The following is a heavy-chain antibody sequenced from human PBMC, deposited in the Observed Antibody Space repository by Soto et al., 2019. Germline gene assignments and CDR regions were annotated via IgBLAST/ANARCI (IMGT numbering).Heavy chain of an antibody. CDR1: GFTFSSYA. CDR3: AKAGGTYYYGSGGWNYFDY. V-gene: IGHV3-23*01. Sequence: GESLRLSCAASGFTFSSYAMSWVRQAPGKGLEWVSAISGSGGSTYYADSVKGRFTISRDNSKNTLYLQMNSLRAEDTAVYYCAKAGGTYYYGSGGWNYFDYWGQGTLVTVSS. J-gene: IGHJ4*02. CDR2: ISGSGGST. D-gene: IGHD3-10*01.